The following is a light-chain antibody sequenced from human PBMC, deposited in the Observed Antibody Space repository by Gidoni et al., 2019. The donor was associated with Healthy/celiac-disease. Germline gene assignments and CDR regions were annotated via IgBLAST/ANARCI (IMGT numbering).Light chain of an antibody. CDR1: QSVLYSSNNKNY. CDR2: WAS. V-gene: IGKV4-1*01. CDR3: QQYYSTPLT. Sequence: DIVMTQSPDPLPVSLGERATINCKSSQSVLYSSNNKNYLAWYQQKPGQPPKLLIYWASTRESGVPERFSGSGSGTDFTLTISSLQAEDVAVYYCQQYYSTPLTFGQGTKVEIK. J-gene: IGKJ1*01.